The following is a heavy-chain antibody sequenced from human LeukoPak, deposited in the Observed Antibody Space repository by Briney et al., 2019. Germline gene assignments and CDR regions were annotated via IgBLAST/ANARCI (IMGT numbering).Heavy chain of an antibody. Sequence: GGSLSLSCAASRFTFSNEAMRWVRRAPGGGREWVSASSDSVGSTFYEDSVKGRFTISRDNAKNTLYLQMNSLRADDTAVYYCAKVGGGFNPTLYFDFWGQGTLVTVSS. V-gene: IGHV3-23*01. D-gene: IGHD3-16*01. CDR2: SSDSVGST. J-gene: IGHJ4*02. CDR3: AKVGGGFNPTLYFDF. CDR1: RFTFSNEA.